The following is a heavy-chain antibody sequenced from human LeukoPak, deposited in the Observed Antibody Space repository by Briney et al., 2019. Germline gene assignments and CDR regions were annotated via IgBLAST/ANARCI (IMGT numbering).Heavy chain of an antibody. CDR1: GYSFTSYW. Sequence: GKSLKISCKGSGYSFTSYWIGWVRQMPGKGLEWMGIIYPGDSDTRYSPSFQGQVTISADKSISTAYLQWSSLKASDTAMYYCASGSSTSLAPQYFQHWGQGTLVTVSS. D-gene: IGHD2-2*01. CDR2: IYPGDSDT. V-gene: IGHV5-51*01. CDR3: ASGSSTSLAPQYFQH. J-gene: IGHJ1*01.